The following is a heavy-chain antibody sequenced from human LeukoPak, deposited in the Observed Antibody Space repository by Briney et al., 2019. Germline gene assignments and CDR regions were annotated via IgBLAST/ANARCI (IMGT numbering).Heavy chain of an antibody. CDR2: IGGSGDTT. CDR1: GFTFSSYA. V-gene: IGHV3-23*01. CDR3: AKFHIVVVNGYFDY. D-gene: IGHD2-21*01. J-gene: IGHJ4*02. Sequence: PGGSLRLSCAASGFTFSSYAVSWVRQAPGKGLEWVSAIGGSGDTTYYADSVKGRFTISRDYSKNTLYLQMNSLRAEDTAVYYCAKFHIVVVNGYFDYWGQGTLVTVSS.